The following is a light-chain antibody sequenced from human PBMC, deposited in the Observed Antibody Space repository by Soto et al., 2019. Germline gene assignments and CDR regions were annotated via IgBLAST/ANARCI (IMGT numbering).Light chain of an antibody. CDR2: KAS. V-gene: IGKV1-5*03. J-gene: IGKJ3*01. CDR1: QSISSW. CDR3: QQYNSYSPGFT. Sequence: DIQMTQSPSTLSASVGDRVTITCRASQSISSWLAWYQQKPGKAPKLLIYKASSLESGVPSRFSGSGSGTEFTLTISSLPPDDFATYYCQQYNSYSPGFTFGPGTKVDIK.